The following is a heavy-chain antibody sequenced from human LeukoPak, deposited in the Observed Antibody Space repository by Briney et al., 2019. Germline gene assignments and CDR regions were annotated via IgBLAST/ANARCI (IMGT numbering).Heavy chain of an antibody. CDR1: GYKFTDDY. Sequence: ASVKVSCKASGYKFTDDYMHWVRQAPGQGLECMRWINPDSGFTNYAQKFKGRVTMTRDTSISTAYLEVRSLTSDDTAVYYCAPTAEAYTSWWKVWGQGTPVTVSS. J-gene: IGHJ4*02. D-gene: IGHD3-16*01. V-gene: IGHV1-2*02. CDR3: APTAEAYTSWWKV. CDR2: INPDSGFT.